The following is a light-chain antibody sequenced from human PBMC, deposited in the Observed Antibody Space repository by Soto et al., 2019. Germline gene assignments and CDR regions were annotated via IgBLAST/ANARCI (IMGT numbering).Light chain of an antibody. CDR1: SSDAGGYNY. V-gene: IGLV2-14*01. CDR3: SSYTSSSLYV. CDR2: EVS. Sequence: QSALTQPASVSGSPGQSITISCTGTSSDAGGYNYVSWYQQHPGKAPKLMIYEVSNRPSGVSNRFSGSKSGNTASLTISGLQAEAEADYHCSSYTSSSLYVFGTGTKLTVL. J-gene: IGLJ1*01.